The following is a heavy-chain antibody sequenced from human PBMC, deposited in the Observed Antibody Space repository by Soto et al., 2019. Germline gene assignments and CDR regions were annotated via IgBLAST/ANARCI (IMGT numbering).Heavy chain of an antibody. Sequence: QVQLQESGPGLVKPSQTLSLTCTVSGGSISSGGYYWSWIRQHPGKGLEWIGYIYYSGSTYYNPSLXXXXXXXVXXXXXXXSLXXXSXXXXDTAVYYCARTPDHWGQGTLVTVSS. CDR3: ARTPDH. V-gene: IGHV4-31*01. CDR2: IYYSGST. D-gene: IGHD2-15*01. J-gene: IGHJ4*02. CDR1: GGSISSGGYY.